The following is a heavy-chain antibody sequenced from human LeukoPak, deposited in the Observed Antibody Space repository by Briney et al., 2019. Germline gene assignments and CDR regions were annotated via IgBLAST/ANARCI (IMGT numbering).Heavy chain of an antibody. V-gene: IGHV3-21*01. CDR1: GFTFSSYS. J-gene: IGHJ4*02. CDR2: ISSSSSYI. CDR3: ARELIVGAPRSGLDY. D-gene: IGHD1-26*01. Sequence: PGGSLRLSCAASGFTFSSYSMNWVRQAPGKGLEWVSSISSSSSYIYYADSVKGRFTISRDNAKNSLYLQMNSLRAEDTAVYYCARELIVGAPRSGLDYWGQGTLVTVSS.